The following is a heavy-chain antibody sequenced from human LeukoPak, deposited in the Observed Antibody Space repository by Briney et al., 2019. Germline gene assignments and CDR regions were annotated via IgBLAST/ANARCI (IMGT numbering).Heavy chain of an antibody. V-gene: IGHV3-23*01. CDR1: GFTFSSYA. CDR3: AKGEPSGGGSGSYRRQFDY. CDR2: ISYSGGST. J-gene: IGHJ4*02. D-gene: IGHD3-10*01. Sequence: PGGSLRLSCAGSGFTFSSYAMSWVRQAPGKGLEWVSTISYSGGSTYYADSVKGRFTISRDNSKNTLYLQMNSLRAEDTAVYYCAKGEPSGGGSGSYRRQFDYWGQGTLVTVSS.